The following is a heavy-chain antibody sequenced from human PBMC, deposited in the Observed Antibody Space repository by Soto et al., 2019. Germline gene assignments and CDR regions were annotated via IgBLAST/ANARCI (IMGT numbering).Heavy chain of an antibody. CDR1: GFTFSSYV. CDR2: IGATGGTT. D-gene: IGHD3-3*01. V-gene: IGHV3-23*01. CDR3: AKDGTRLEWLLPFDY. J-gene: IGHJ4*02. Sequence: GGSLRLSCAASGFTFSSYVMSWVRQAPGKGLEWVSTIGATGGTTFYADSVKGRFTISRDNFKSTLFLQMNSLRAEDTAVYYCAKDGTRLEWLLPFDYWGQGTLVTVSS.